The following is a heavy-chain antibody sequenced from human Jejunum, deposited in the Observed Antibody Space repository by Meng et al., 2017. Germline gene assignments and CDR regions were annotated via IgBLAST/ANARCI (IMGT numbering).Heavy chain of an antibody. D-gene: IGHD6-19*01. V-gene: IGHV3-30*18. Sequence: VQLVESGGGVVQPGGSVRLSCAASGFTFSSYYMHWVRQAPGKGLEWVAVILYDGSKTYYADAVKGRFTISRENSKNTLYLQMNSLRPEDTAVYYCAKDGQWTDRLDYWGLGTLVTVSS. J-gene: IGHJ4*02. CDR1: GFTFSSYY. CDR3: AKDGQWTDRLDY. CDR2: ILYDGSKT.